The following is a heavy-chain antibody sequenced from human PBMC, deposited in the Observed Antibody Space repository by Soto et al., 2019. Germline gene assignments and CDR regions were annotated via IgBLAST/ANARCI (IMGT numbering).Heavy chain of an antibody. CDR3: ARIAVAEY. J-gene: IGHJ4*02. CDR1: GFTFSSYA. D-gene: IGHD6-19*01. CDR2: ISYDGSNK. V-gene: IGHV3-30-3*01. Sequence: QVQLVESGGGVVQPGRSLRLSCAASGFTFSSYAMHWVRQAPGKGLEWVAVISYDGSNKYYADSVKGRFTISRDNSKHTLYLQMNSLRAEDTAVYYCARIAVAEYWGQGTLVTVSS.